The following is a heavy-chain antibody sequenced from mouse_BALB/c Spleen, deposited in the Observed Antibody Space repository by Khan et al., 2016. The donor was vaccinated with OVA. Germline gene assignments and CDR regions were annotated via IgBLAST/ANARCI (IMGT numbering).Heavy chain of an antibody. J-gene: IGHJ3*01. CDR3: ATLDGNPFPY. V-gene: IGHV14-3*02. Sequence: EVQVVESGAELVKPGASVKLSCTASGFNIKDTYIHWVNQRPEQGLEWIGRIDPANDNTKYDPKFQGKATITTDISSNTAYLHLSSLTSEDTAVYYCATLDGNPFPYWGQGTLVTLSA. D-gene: IGHD2-1*01. CDR1: GFNIKDTY. CDR2: IDPANDNT.